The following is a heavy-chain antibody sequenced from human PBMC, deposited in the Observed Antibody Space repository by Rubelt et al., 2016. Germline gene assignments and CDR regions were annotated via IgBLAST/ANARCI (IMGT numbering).Heavy chain of an antibody. D-gene: IGHD2-15*01. Sequence: RRSGRQAPGKGLEWVANIRQDGSEKYYLDSVKGRFTISRDNAKDSLYLQMNSLRVEDTAVYYCAKPLKSCSGGSCYSSFHYWGQGTLVTVSS. CDR3: AKPLKSCSGGSCYSSFHY. J-gene: IGHJ4*02. V-gene: IGHV3-7*02. CDR2: IRQDGSEK.